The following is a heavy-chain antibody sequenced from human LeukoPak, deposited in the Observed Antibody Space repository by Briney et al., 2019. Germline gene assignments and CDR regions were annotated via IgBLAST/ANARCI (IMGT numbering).Heavy chain of an antibody. Sequence: GGSLRLSCAASGFTFSSYAMSWVRQAPGKGLEWVSAISGSGGSTYYADSVKGRFTISRDNSKNTLYLQMNSLRAEDTAVYYCAKHLSKWELAALDYWGQGTLVTVSS. D-gene: IGHD1-26*01. CDR2: ISGSGGST. CDR1: GFTFSSYA. CDR3: AKHLSKWELAALDY. J-gene: IGHJ4*02. V-gene: IGHV3-23*01.